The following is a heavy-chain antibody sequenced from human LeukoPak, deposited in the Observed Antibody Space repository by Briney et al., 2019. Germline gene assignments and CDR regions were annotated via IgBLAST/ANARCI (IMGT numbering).Heavy chain of an antibody. CDR1: GFIFTSYS. V-gene: IGHV3-23*01. CDR2: ISVGAEYI. Sequence: GGSLRLSCATYGFIFTSYSMNWVRQAPGKGLEWVSTISVGAEYIFYADSVKGRFTISRDDSNNALYLQMHSLRAEDTALYYCASGPPFLKYFEYWGQGTLVTVSS. D-gene: IGHD3-3*01. CDR3: ASGPPFLKYFEY. J-gene: IGHJ4*02.